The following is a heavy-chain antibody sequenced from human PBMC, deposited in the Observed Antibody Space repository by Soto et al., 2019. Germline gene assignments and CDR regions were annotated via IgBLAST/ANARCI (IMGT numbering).Heavy chain of an antibody. CDR2: ISSSSSYI. Sequence: EVQLVESGGGLVKPGGSLRLSCAASGFTFSSYSMNWVRQAPGKGLEWVSSISSSSSYIYYADSVKGRFTISRDNAKNSLYLQMNSLRAEDTAVYYCARVHYDVWSGYQTGYFDYWGQGTLVTVSS. J-gene: IGHJ4*02. D-gene: IGHD3-3*01. CDR3: ARVHYDVWSGYQTGYFDY. CDR1: GFTFSSYS. V-gene: IGHV3-21*01.